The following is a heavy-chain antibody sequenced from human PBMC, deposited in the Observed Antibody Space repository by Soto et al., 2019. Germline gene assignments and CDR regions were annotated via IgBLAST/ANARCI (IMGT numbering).Heavy chain of an antibody. CDR1: GFTFSSYS. V-gene: IGHV3-21*01. J-gene: IGHJ4*02. CDR2: ISSSSSYI. Sequence: PGGSLRLSCAASGFTFSSYSMNWVGQAPGKGLEWVSSISSSSSYIYYADSVKGRFTISRDNAKNSLYLQMNSLRAEDTAVYYCARGEAWGSYHIDSYYFDYWGQGTLVTVSS. CDR3: ARGEAWGSYHIDSYYFDY. D-gene: IGHD3-16*02.